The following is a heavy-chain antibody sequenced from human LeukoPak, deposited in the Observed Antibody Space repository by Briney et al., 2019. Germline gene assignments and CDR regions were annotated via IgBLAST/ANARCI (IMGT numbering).Heavy chain of an antibody. CDR2: IRYDGSNK. D-gene: IGHD5-12*01. CDR1: GFTFSSYG. V-gene: IGHV3-30*02. Sequence: GGSLRLSCAASGFTFSSYGMHWVRQAPGKGLEWVAFIRYDGSNKYYADSVKGRFTISRDNSKNTLYLQMNSLRAEDTAVYYCAKGSGYDIDYWGQGTLVTVSS. J-gene: IGHJ4*02. CDR3: AKGSGYDIDY.